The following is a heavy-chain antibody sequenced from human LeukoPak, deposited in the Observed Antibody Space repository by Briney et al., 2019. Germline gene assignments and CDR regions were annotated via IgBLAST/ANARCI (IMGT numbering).Heavy chain of an antibody. Sequence: GASVKVSCKASGYTLTGYYMHWVRQAPGQGLEWMGWINPNSGGTNYAQKFQGRVTMTRVTSISTAYMELSRLRSDDTAVYYCATEPLNYYGSGKPFDYWGQGTLVTVSS. D-gene: IGHD3-10*01. CDR3: ATEPLNYYGSGKPFDY. V-gene: IGHV1-2*02. CDR1: GYTLTGYY. J-gene: IGHJ4*02. CDR2: INPNSGGT.